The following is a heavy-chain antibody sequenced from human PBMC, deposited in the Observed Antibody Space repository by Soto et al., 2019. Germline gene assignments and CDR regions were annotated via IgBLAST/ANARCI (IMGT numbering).Heavy chain of an antibody. CDR3: ARVPFGWSDYSFFHYYMDV. V-gene: IGHV1-8*01. J-gene: IGHJ6*03. CDR2: MNPNSGNT. D-gene: IGHD3-3*01. Sequence: GASVKVSCKASGYTFTSYDINWVRQATGQGLEWMGWMNPNSGNTGYAQKFQGRVTMTRNTSISTAYMELGSLRSEDTAVYYCARVPFGWSDYSFFHYYMDVWGKGTTVTVSS. CDR1: GYTFTSYD.